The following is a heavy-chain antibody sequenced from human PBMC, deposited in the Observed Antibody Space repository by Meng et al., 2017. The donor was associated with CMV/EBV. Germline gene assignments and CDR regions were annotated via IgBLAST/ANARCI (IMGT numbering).Heavy chain of an antibody. D-gene: IGHD2/OR15-2a*01. V-gene: IGHV3-7*01. CDR1: GFIYSNYW. CDR3: ATSKDSPGND. J-gene: IGHJ4*02. Sequence: GGSLRLCCAASGFIYSNYWMSWVRQAPGKGLEWVANMNGGATAKFYVGSVRGRFTISRDNAMNALYLQMNSLTVEDTAIYYCATSKDSPGNDWGQGTLVTVSS. CDR2: MNGGATAK.